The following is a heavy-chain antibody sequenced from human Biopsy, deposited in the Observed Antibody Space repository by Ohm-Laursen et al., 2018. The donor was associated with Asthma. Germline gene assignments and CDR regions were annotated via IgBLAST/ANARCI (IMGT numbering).Heavy chain of an antibody. CDR1: GGTFNTYV. CDR2: INSVFGTT. CDR3: ARKAGSCISRTCYSLDF. V-gene: IGHV1-69*13. Sequence: SVKVSCKSLGGTFNTYVIGWGRQAPGQGVGGMGGINSVFGTTNYPQKFQDRVTITADDSTSTVYMELSSLGSEDTAVYYCARKAGSCISRTCYSLDFWGQGTLVTVSS. D-gene: IGHD2-2*01. J-gene: IGHJ4*02.